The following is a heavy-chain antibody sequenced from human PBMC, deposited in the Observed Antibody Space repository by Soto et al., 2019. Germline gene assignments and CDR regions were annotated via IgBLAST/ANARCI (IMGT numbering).Heavy chain of an antibody. D-gene: IGHD3-9*01. CDR1: GGSLSKGNYY. J-gene: IGHJ4*02. CDR2: IYYSGNT. Sequence: SGNLSPTCTVSGGSLSKGNYYWGWVRQPPGKGPEWIGSIYYSGNTYYNPSLKSRVTISVDKSKNQFSLQLSSVTAADTAVYYCASHPSTGYHQFWGQGTLVTVSS. V-gene: IGHV4-39*01. CDR3: ASHPSTGYHQF.